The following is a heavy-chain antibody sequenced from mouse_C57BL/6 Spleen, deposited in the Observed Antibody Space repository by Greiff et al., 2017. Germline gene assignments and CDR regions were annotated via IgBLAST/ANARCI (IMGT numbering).Heavy chain of an antibody. Sequence: QVQLKESGAELVKPGASVKMSCKASGYTFTSYWITWVKQRPGQGLEWIGDIYPGSGSTNYNEKFKSKATLTVDTASSTAYMQLSSLTSEDSAVNDCAREVTTVVARYGDVWGTGTTVTVSS. CDR1: GYTFTSYW. CDR2: IYPGSGST. J-gene: IGHJ1*03. CDR3: AREVTTVVARYGDV. D-gene: IGHD1-1*01. V-gene: IGHV1-55*01.